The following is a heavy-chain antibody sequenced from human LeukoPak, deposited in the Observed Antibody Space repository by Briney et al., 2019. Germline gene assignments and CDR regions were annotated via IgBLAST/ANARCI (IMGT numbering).Heavy chain of an antibody. J-gene: IGHJ4*02. Sequence: SETLSLTCTGWGCSISSSRYYWGWIRQPPGKGLEWIGRIYYSGSTYYNPSLKSRVNISVDTSKNQFSLKLSSVTAADTAVYYCARGRPIAGTVLNLDYWGQGTMVTVSS. CDR2: IYYSGST. D-gene: IGHD6-13*01. V-gene: IGHV4-39*01. CDR3: ARGRPIAGTVLNLDY. CDR1: GCSISSSRYY.